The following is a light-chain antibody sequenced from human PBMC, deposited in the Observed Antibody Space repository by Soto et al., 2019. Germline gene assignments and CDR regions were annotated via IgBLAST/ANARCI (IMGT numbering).Light chain of an antibody. CDR1: QSVSSSY. CDR2: GAS. Sequence: EIVLTQSPGTLSLSPGERATLSCRASQSVSSSYLAWYQQKPGQAPRPLIYGASSRAVGIPDRFSGSGSGTDFTLTISSLEHDDFAVYYCQQYGSSPWTFCQGTKVEIK. J-gene: IGKJ1*01. CDR3: QQYGSSPWT. V-gene: IGKV3-20*01.